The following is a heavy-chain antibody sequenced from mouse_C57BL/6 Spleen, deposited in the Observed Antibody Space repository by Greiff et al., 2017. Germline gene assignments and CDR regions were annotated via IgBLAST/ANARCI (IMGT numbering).Heavy chain of an antibody. CDR2: IDPSDSYT. D-gene: IGHD2-2*01. Sequence: VQLQQPGAELVMPGASVKLSCKASGYTFTSYWMHWVKQRPGQGLEWIGEIDPSDSYTNYNQKFKGKSTLTVGKSSSTAYMQLSSLTSEDSAVYYCARGTMVTTGGFAYWGQGTLVTVSA. V-gene: IGHV1-69*01. CDR1: GYTFTSYW. J-gene: IGHJ3*01. CDR3: ARGTMVTTGGFAY.